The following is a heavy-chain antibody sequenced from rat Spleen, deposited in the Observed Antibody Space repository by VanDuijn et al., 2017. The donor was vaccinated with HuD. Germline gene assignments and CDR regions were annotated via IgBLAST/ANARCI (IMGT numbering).Heavy chain of an antibody. Sequence: VQLKESGPGLVQPSQTLSLTCTVSGFSLTDYSVHWVRQPPGKGLEWMGVIWTGGNTAYNSLLKSRLSISRDISKSQVFLKMNSLQTEDTATYYCARDLPGRGGGVDYWGQGVMVTVSS. CDR2: IWTGGNT. CDR3: ARDLPGRGGGVDY. J-gene: IGHJ2*01. CDR1: GFSLTDYS. V-gene: IGHV2S63*01. D-gene: IGHD1-11*01.